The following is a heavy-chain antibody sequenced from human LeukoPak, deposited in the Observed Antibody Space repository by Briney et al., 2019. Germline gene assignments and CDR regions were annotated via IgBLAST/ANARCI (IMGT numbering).Heavy chain of an antibody. CDR3: ARDSIRQQLYYFDY. CDR1: GFTFSDYY. Sequence: PGGSLRLSCAASGFTFSDYYMSWIRQAPGKGPEWGAFMQYDGSIKYYADSVKGRFTISRDNSKNTLYLQMDSLRADDTAVYFCARDSIRQQLYYFDYWGRGTLVTVSS. CDR2: MQYDGSIK. V-gene: IGHV3-30*02. D-gene: IGHD6-13*01. J-gene: IGHJ4*02.